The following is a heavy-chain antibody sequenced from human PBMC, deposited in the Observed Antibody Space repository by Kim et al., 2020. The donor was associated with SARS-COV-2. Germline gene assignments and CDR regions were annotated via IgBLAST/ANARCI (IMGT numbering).Heavy chain of an antibody. J-gene: IGHJ4*02. V-gene: IGHV4-34*01. D-gene: IGHD4-17*01. CDR2: GRP. Sequence: GRPTQTPPLKSRVTISVDTSKNQFALKLSCVTAADTAVYYCARGYKATVGYWGQGTLVTVSS. CDR3: ARGYKATVGY.